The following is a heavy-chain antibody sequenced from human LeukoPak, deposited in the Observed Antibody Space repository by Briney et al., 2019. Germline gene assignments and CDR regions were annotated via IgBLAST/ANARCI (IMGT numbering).Heavy chain of an antibody. CDR1: GFTFSNYA. CDR2: IGSSGSTI. Sequence: GGSLRLSCAASGFTFSNYAMHWVRQAPGKGLEWVSYIGSSGSTIYYADSVKGRFTISRDNAKNTLYLQMNSLRAEDTAVYYCARDTSPTYYYDSSGYFPWGQGTLVTVSS. J-gene: IGHJ4*02. CDR3: ARDTSPTYYYDSSGYFP. V-gene: IGHV3-48*04. D-gene: IGHD3-22*01.